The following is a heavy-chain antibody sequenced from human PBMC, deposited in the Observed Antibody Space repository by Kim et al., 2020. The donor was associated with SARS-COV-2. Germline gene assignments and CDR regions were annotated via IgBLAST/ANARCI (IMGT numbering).Heavy chain of an antibody. D-gene: IGHD5-12*01. CDR3: ARGGDPSGYDYNLSSYGMDV. CDR2: INPNSGGT. V-gene: IGHV1-2*05. J-gene: IGHJ6*02. CDR1: GYTFTGYY. Sequence: ASVKVSCKASGYTFTGYYMHWVRQAPGQGLEWMGRINPNSGGTNYAQKFQGRVTMTRDTSISTAYMELSRLRSDDTVVYYCARGGDPSGYDYNLSSYGMDVWGQGTTVTVSS.